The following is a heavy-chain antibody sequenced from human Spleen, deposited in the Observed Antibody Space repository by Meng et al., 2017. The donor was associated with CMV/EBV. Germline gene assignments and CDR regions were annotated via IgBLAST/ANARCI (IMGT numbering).Heavy chain of an antibody. CDR2: IYYSGST. Sequence: GSLRLSCTVSGGSISSSNYYWGWIRQPPGKGLEWIGYIYYSGSTNYNPSLKSRVTISVDTSKNQFSLKLSSVTAADTAVYYCARVPLGDDYYYGMDVWGQGTTVTVSS. CDR1: GGSISSSNYY. D-gene: IGHD3-16*01. V-gene: IGHV4-61*05. J-gene: IGHJ6*02. CDR3: ARVPLGDDYYYGMDV.